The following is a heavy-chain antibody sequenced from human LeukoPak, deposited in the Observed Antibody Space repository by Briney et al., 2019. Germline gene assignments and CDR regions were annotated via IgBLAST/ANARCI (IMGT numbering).Heavy chain of an antibody. Sequence: SETLSLTCTVSGGSISSSSYYWSWIRQPAGKGLEWIGRIYTSGSTNYNPSLKSRVTISVDTSKNQFSLKLSSVTAADTAVYYCARVSSYLHWGSDGFSYYFDYWGQGTLVTVSS. CDR3: ARVSSYLHWGSDGFSYYFDY. J-gene: IGHJ4*02. CDR2: IYTSGST. D-gene: IGHD7-27*01. V-gene: IGHV4-61*02. CDR1: GGSISSSSYY.